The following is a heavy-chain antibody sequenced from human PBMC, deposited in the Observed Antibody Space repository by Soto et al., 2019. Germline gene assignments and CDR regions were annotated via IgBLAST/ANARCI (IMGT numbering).Heavy chain of an antibody. CDR1: GGTFSRHA. V-gene: IGHV1-69*01. CDR3: ARGWGYDSNDYYYAY. Sequence: QVQLVQSGAEVRKPGSSVKVSCKASGGTFSRHAISWVRQAPGQGLEWMGAIIPIFGTANHAQKFQGRVTIIADESTSTVYMELRSLRSEDTAMYYCARGWGYDSNDYYYAYWGQGTLVIVSS. CDR2: IIPIFGTA. D-gene: IGHD3-22*01. J-gene: IGHJ4*02.